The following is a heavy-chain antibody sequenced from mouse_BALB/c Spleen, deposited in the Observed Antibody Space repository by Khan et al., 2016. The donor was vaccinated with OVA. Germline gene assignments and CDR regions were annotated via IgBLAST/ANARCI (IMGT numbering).Heavy chain of an antibody. Sequence: QVQLKESGPGLVEPSQSLSITCTVSGFSLTSYGVHWVRQPPGKGLEWLGVIWSGGSTNYNSALRSRLTINKDNSKNQVFLQINHLQTDDKAMSCCARDLDNSRWYFDVWGAGTTVTVSS. CDR1: GFSLTSYG. D-gene: IGHD6-1*01. CDR2: IWSGGST. J-gene: IGHJ1*01. V-gene: IGHV2-9*02. CDR3: ARDLDNSRWYFDV.